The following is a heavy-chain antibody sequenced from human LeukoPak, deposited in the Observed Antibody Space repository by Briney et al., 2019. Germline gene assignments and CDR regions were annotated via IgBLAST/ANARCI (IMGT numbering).Heavy chain of an antibody. CDR1: GFTFSSYG. V-gene: IGHV3-33*01. J-gene: IGHJ3*02. Sequence: PGRSLRLSCAASGFTFSSYGMHWVRQAPGKGLEWVAVIWYDGSNKYYADSVKGRFTISRDNSKNTLYLQMNSLRAEDTAVYYCARDRGGYCSSTSCSFNDAFDIWGQGTMATVSS. CDR2: IWYDGSNK. D-gene: IGHD2-2*01. CDR3: ARDRGGYCSSTSCSFNDAFDI.